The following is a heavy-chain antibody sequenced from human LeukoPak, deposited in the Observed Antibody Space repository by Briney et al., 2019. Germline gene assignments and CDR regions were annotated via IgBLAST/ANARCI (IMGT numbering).Heavy chain of an antibody. J-gene: IGHJ6*02. D-gene: IGHD2-21*02. CDR1: GFTFSSYG. CDR2: ISYDGSNK. CDR3: AKYCGGDCFSSHYYYYGMDV. V-gene: IGHV3-30*18. Sequence: GGSLRLSCAASGFTFSSYGMHWVRQAPGKGLEWVAVISYDGSNKYYADSVKGRFTISRDNSKNTLYLRMNSLRAEDTAVYYCAKYCGGDCFSSHYYYYGMDVWGQGTTVTVSS.